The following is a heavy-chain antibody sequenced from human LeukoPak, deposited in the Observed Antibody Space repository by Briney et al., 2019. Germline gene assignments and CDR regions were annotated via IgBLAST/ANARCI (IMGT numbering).Heavy chain of an antibody. V-gene: IGHV3-23*01. D-gene: IGHD3-10*01. CDR1: GFTLSSYA. CDR2: ITSGGST. CDR3: AKDRARYGSGTYYNGYYYGMDV. J-gene: IGHJ6*02. Sequence: GGSLRLSCTASGFTLSSYAMSWVRQAPGKGLEWVSAITSGGSTFYADSVKGRFTISRDNSKNTMYVQMNSLRAEDTAVYYCAKDRARYGSGTYYNGYYYGMDVWGQGTTVTVSS.